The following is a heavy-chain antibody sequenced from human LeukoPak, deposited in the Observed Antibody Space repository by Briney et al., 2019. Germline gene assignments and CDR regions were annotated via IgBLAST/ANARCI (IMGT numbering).Heavy chain of an antibody. CDR3: ARDRVVVVAGYWYFDL. D-gene: IGHD2-15*01. Sequence: GGSLRLSWAASGFTFSSYWMSWVRQAPGKGLEWVANIKQDGSEKYYVDSVKGRFTISRDNAKNSLYLQMNSLRAEDTAVYYCARDRVVVVAGYWYFDLWGRGTLVTVSS. CDR2: IKQDGSEK. J-gene: IGHJ2*01. V-gene: IGHV3-7*01. CDR1: GFTFSSYW.